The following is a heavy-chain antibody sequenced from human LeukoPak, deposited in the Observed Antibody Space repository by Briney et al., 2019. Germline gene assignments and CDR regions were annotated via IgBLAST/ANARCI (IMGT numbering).Heavy chain of an antibody. CDR2: IYTSGST. CDR3: ARTGRARFHYYYYYMDV. J-gene: IGHJ6*03. V-gene: IGHV4-61*02. D-gene: IGHD3-3*01. Sequence: SETLSLTCTVSGGSISSGSYYWSWIRQPAGKVLEWIGRIYTSGSTNYNPSLKSRATISVDTSKNQFSLKLSSVTAADTAVYYCARTGRARFHYYYYYMDVWGKGTTVTVSS. CDR1: GGSISSGSYY.